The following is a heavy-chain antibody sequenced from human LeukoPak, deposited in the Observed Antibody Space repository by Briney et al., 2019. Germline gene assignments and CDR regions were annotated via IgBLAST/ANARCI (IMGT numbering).Heavy chain of an antibody. V-gene: IGHV4-4*07. Sequence: SETLSLTCTVSGGSISSYYWSWIRQPAGKGLEWIGRIYTSGSTNYNPSLKSRATMSVDTSKNQFSLKLSSVTAADTAVYYCARDITPPYSSSENWFDPWGQGTLVTVSS. CDR2: IYTSGST. D-gene: IGHD6-6*01. CDR3: ARDITPPYSSSENWFDP. CDR1: GGSISSYY. J-gene: IGHJ5*02.